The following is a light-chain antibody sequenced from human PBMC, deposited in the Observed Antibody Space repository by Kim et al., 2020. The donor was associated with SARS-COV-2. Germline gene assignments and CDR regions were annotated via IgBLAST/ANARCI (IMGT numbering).Light chain of an antibody. Sequence: EIVLTQSPDTLSLSPGETATLSCGASHSLGNNYLAWYQQKPGQAPRLLIFDTSIRAPGIPDRFSASGSGTDFTLTISRLEPADFGVYYCQQYVISPRTFGQGTKLEI. CDR3: QQYVISPRT. V-gene: IGKV3-20*01. J-gene: IGKJ2*01. CDR2: DTS. CDR1: HSLGNNY.